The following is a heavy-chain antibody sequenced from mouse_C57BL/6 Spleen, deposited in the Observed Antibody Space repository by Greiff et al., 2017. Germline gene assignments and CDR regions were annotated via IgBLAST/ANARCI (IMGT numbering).Heavy chain of an antibody. D-gene: IGHD2-5*01. V-gene: IGHV1-15*01. J-gene: IGHJ4*01. CDR2: IDPETGCT. Sequence: QVQLQQSGAELVRPGASVTLSCKASGYTFTDYEMHWVKQTPVHGLEWIGAIDPETGCTAYNQKFKGKAILTADKSSSTAYMGLRSLTSEDSAVYYCSYSNYDYAMDDWGQGTSVTVSS. CDR3: SYSNYDYAMDD. CDR1: GYTFTDYE.